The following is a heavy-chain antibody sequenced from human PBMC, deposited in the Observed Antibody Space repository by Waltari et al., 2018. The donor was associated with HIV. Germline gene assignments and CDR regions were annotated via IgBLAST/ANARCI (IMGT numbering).Heavy chain of an antibody. J-gene: IGHJ4*02. D-gene: IGHD5-18*01. Sequence: EVHLVESGGGLVTPGGSLRLSCTASGFSFSSFSMNWVRQVQGKGLEWVSAISNRSDFINDADSVKGRFTIYRDNAANSLYLQMNALRNEDTAVYFCASLPTEGQPPRVFWGQGIIVTVSS. CDR1: GFSFSSFS. CDR2: ISNRSDFI. CDR3: ASLPTEGQPPRVF. V-gene: IGHV3-21*06.